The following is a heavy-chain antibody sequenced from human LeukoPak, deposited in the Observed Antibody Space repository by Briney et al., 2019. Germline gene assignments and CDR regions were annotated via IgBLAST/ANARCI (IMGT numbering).Heavy chain of an antibody. J-gene: IGHJ4*02. CDR2: VSHSGSI. Sequence: SETLSLTCTVPGGSISSSSYSWGWIRQPPGKGLEWIGSVSHSGSINYDPSLKNRVTISVDTSKNQFSLKLSSVTAADTAVYYCWAIVTTIKLDFWGQGTLVTVFS. V-gene: IGHV4-39*01. D-gene: IGHD5-12*01. CDR3: WAIVTTIKLDF. CDR1: GGSISSSSYS.